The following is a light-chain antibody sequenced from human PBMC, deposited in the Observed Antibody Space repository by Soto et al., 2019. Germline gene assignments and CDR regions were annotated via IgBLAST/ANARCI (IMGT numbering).Light chain of an antibody. CDR3: QQYNKWPLIT. V-gene: IGKV3-15*01. CDR1: QSVSSSR. J-gene: IGKJ5*01. Sequence: EIVLTQSPGTLSLSPGERATLSCRASQSVSSSRLAWYQHKPGQAPRLLIYGASTRATGIPARFSGSGSGTEFTLIISSLQSEDFAVYYCQQYNKWPLITFGQGTRLEIK. CDR2: GAS.